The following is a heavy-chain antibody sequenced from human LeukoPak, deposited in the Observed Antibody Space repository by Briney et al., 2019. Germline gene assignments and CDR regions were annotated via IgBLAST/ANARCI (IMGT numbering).Heavy chain of an antibody. CDR3: ARGGYSSGWPTPFDY. J-gene: IGHJ4*02. D-gene: IGHD6-19*01. CDR1: GFTFTGFA. V-gene: IGHV3-23*01. Sequence: GGSLRLSCAASGFTFTGFAMTWVRQAPGKGLKWVSSISGSGGSTYYADSVKGRFTISRDNSKNTLYLQMNSLRAEDTAVYYCARGGYSSGWPTPFDYWGQGTLVTVSS. CDR2: ISGSGGST.